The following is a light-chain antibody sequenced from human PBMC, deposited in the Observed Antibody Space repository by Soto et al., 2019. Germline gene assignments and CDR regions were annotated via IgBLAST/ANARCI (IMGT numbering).Light chain of an antibody. CDR3: QVWEATGDQVV. J-gene: IGLJ2*01. CDR1: NVGSRS. Sequence: SYELTQPPSVSVAPGETARISCGGNNVGSRSVHWYQQKPGQAPFLVIYYDSDRPSGIPERFSGSNSGNTATLIISRVEAWDEDDYYCQVWEATGDQVVFGGGTKLTVL. CDR2: YDS. V-gene: IGLV3-21*01.